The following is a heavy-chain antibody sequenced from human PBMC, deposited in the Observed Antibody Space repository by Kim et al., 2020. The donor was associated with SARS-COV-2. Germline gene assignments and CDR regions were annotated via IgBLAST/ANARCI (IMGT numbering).Heavy chain of an antibody. CDR3: ARQGLVPASRGDFDY. CDR2: IDPSDSYT. J-gene: IGHJ4*02. Sequence: GESLKISCKGSGYSFTSYWISWVRQMPGKGLEWMGRIDPSDSYTNYSPSFQGHVTISADKSISTAYLQWSSLKASDTAMYYCARQGLVPASRGDFDYWGRGTLVTVSA. V-gene: IGHV5-10-1*01. D-gene: IGHD2-2*01. CDR1: GYSFTSYW.